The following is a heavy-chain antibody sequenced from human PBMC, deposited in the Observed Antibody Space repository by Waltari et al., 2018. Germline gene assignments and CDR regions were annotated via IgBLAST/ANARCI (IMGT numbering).Heavy chain of an antibody. J-gene: IGHJ6*02. CDR3: ARAHVEMATIGGYYYYYGMDV. CDR2: MNPNSGNT. V-gene: IGHV1-8*03. CDR1: GYTFTSYD. D-gene: IGHD5-12*01. Sequence: QVQLVQSGAEVKKPGASVKVSCKAAGYTFTSYDINWVRQATGQGLEWMGWMNPNSGNTGYAQKFQGRVTITRNTSISTAYMELSSLRSEDTAVYYCARAHVEMATIGGYYYYYGMDVWGQGTTVTVSS.